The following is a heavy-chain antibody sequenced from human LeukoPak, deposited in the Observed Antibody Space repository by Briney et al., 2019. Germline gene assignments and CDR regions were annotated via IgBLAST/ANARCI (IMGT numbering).Heavy chain of an antibody. CDR2: ISSSSSSI. Sequence: PGGSLRLSCAASGFTFSTFSSYTMNWVRQAPGKGLEWVSSISSSSSSINYADSVKGRFTISRDNARNSLYLQMNSLRAEDTAVYYCARGGLAAANDAFDIWGQGTTVTVSS. V-gene: IGHV3-48*04. CDR3: ARGGLAAANDAFDI. D-gene: IGHD6-13*01. CDR1: GFTFSTFSSYT. J-gene: IGHJ3*02.